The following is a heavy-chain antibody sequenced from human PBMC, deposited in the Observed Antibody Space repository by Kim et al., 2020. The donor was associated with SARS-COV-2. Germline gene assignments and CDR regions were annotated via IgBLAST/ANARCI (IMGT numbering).Heavy chain of an antibody. CDR3: ARVIAVAGMVWYFDL. D-gene: IGHD6-19*01. J-gene: IGHJ2*01. Sequence: PSLKSRVTISVDTSKNQFSLKLSSVTAADTAVYYCARVIAVAGMVWYFDLWGRGTLVTVSS. V-gene: IGHV4-59*01.